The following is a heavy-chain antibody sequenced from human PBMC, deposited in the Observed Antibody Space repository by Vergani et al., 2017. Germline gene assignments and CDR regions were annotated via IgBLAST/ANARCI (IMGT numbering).Heavy chain of an antibody. J-gene: IGHJ4*02. CDR1: GFAFGDFG. D-gene: IGHD5-24*01. V-gene: IGHV3-20*04. CDR3: VRREGHNQAPFDN. CDR2: INWNGGTT. Sequence: EVQLVESGGGVVRPGGSLRLSCVGSGFAFGDFGMSWVRHVPGKGLVWVAGINWNGGTTIYGDPVTGRFTISRDNAKNSLYLQMNSLRYGDTALYYCVRREGHNQAPFDNWGQGTMVIVSS.